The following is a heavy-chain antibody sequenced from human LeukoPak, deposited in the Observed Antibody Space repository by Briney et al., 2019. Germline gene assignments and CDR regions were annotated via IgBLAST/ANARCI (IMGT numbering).Heavy chain of an antibody. CDR1: GYTLTSYD. D-gene: IGHD2-2*01. J-gene: IGHJ6*02. CDR3: ARRFRYCSSTSCYSLMDV. V-gene: IGHV1-8*01. CDR2: MNPNSGNT. Sequence: ASVKVSCKASGYTLTSYDINWVRQATGQGLEWMGWMNPNSGNTVYAQKFQGRVTMTRNTSISTAYMELSSLRSEDTAVYYCARRFRYCSSTSCYSLMDVWGQGTTVTVSS.